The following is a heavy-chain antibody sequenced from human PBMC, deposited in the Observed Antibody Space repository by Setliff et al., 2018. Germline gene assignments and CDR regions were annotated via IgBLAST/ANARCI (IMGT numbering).Heavy chain of an antibody. V-gene: IGHV4-4*08. D-gene: IGHD5-18*01. Sequence: PSETLSLTCNVSGASISSDAWSWIRQPPGKRLEYIGYLYTSGSTNYNPSLKSRVTMSVDTSKNQLSLKLTLVTAADTAIYYCARLIGDSYGYYYHYVDVWGKGTTVTVSS. J-gene: IGHJ6*03. CDR1: GASISSDA. CDR3: ARLIGDSYGYYYHYVDV. CDR2: LYTSGST.